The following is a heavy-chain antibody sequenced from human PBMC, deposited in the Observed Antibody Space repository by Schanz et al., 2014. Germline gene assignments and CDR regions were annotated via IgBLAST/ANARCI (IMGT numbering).Heavy chain of an antibody. V-gene: IGHV3-23*01. CDR3: AKDRGYYRVSGSYRELEY. Sequence: EVQLLESGGGLVQPGGSLRLSCLASEFTFSTDAMSWVRQAPGKGLEWLSVISASGGDTYYADSVKGRFTISRDNSKNTLYLQMNSLRHEDTAVYYCAKDRGYYRVSGSYRELEYWGQGTLLTVSS. J-gene: IGHJ4*02. CDR1: EFTFSTDA. CDR2: ISASGGDT. D-gene: IGHD3-10*01.